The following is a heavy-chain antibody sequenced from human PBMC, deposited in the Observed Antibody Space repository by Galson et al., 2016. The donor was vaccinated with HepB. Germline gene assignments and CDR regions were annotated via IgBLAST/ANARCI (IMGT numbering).Heavy chain of an antibody. CDR1: GFTFSSYP. Sequence: SLRLSCAASGFTFSSYPMHWVCQAPGKGLEWVAVISYDGSIEYYADSVKGRFTISRDNPKNTVYLQMNSLRVEDTAVYYCAKMDCGRDCPRDYWGQGTLVTVSS. J-gene: IGHJ4*02. D-gene: IGHD2-21*02. CDR3: AKMDCGRDCPRDY. V-gene: IGHV3-30*04. CDR2: ISYDGSIE.